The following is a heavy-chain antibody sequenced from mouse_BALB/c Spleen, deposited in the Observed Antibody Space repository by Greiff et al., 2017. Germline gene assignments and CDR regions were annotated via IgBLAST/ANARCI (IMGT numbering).Heavy chain of an antibody. V-gene: IGHV1-14*01. Sequence: EVQVVESGPELVKPGASVKMSCKASGYTFTSYVMHWVKQKPGQGLEWIGYINPYNDGTKYNEKFKGKATLTSDKSSSTAYMELSSLTSEDSAVYYCARSGVLRPLYAMDYWGQGTSVTVSS. D-gene: IGHD1-2*01. CDR3: ARSGVLRPLYAMDY. J-gene: IGHJ4*01. CDR1: GYTFTSYV. CDR2: INPYNDGT.